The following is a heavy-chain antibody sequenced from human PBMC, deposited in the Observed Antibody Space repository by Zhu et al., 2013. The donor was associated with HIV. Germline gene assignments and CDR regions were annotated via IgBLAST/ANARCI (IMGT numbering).Heavy chain of an antibody. Sequence: QVQLVQSGAEVKKPGSSVKISCKASGGTFITHAMTWVRLAPGQGLEWMGGVIPMFGTTKYAQKFQGRVTITADKFTSTLYMELNSLRFDDTAMYFCARGKSPRRLLRDAFQIWGQGTMVTVSS. CDR3: ARGKSPRRLLRDAFQI. CDR2: VIPMFGTT. CDR1: GGTFITHA. J-gene: IGHJ3*02. V-gene: IGHV1-69*06. D-gene: IGHD3-22*01.